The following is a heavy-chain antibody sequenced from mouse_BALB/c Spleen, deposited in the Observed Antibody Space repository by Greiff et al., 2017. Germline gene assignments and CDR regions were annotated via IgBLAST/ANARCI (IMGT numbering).Heavy chain of an antibody. CDR1: GFTFSSFG. D-gene: IGHD2-3*01. V-gene: IGHV5-17*02. CDR3: ATDGYYTSPFAY. CDR2: ISSGSSTI. J-gene: IGHJ3*01. Sequence: EVKLMESGGGLVQPGGSRKLSCAASGFTFSSFGMHWVRQAPEKGLEWVAYISSGSSTIYYADTVKGRFTISRDNPKNTLFLQMTSLRSEDTAMYYCATDGYYTSPFAYWGQGTLVTVSA.